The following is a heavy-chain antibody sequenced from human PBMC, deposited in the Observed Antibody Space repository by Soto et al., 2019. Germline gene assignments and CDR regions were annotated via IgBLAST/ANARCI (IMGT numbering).Heavy chain of an antibody. Sequence: QPGGSLRLSCTASGFTFDNYVMHWVRQAPGKGLEWVSGISWNGGKIGYADSVKGRFTISRDNAKNSVYLQMSTLRAEDTALYYCAKDFCTSDSCYLLSWGQGTLVTVSS. V-gene: IGHV3-9*01. CDR2: ISWNGGKI. D-gene: IGHD2-2*01. CDR3: AKDFCTSDSCYLLS. CDR1: GFTFDNYV. J-gene: IGHJ4*02.